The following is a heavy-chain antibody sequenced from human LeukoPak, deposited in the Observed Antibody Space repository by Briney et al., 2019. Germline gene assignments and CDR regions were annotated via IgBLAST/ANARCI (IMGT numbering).Heavy chain of an antibody. J-gene: IGHJ4*02. CDR2: IYSGGST. CDR3: ARDLNYGGKRVLVIGPFDY. CDR1: GFTVSSNY. Sequence: GGSLRLSCAASGFTVSSNYTSWVRQAPGKGLEWVSVIYSGGSTYYADSVKGRFTISRDNAKNSLYLHMNSLRAEDTAVYYCARDLNYGGKRVLVIGPFDYWGQGTLVTVSS. V-gene: IGHV3-66*01. D-gene: IGHD4-23*01.